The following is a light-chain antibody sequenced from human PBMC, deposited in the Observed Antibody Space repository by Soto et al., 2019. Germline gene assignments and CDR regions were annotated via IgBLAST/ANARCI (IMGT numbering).Light chain of an antibody. J-gene: IGKJ2*01. V-gene: IGKV3-20*01. CDR2: GAS. CDR1: QTLTTRF. Sequence: EIVLTQSPGTLSLSPGERATLSCMASQTLTTRFLAWYQQTPGPAPRLLIYGASSRATGIPDRFSGSGSGTEYTLTISRLEPEDFAVYSCQQYADLPYTFGQGTTLEIK. CDR3: QQYADLPYT.